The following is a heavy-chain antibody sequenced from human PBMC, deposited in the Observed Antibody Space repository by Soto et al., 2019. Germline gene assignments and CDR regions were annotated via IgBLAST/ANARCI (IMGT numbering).Heavy chain of an antibody. CDR1: GGSISSSSYY. Sequence: QLQLQESGPGLVKPSETLSLTCPVSGGSISSSSYYWGWIRQPPGKGLEWIGSIYYSGSTSYNPSLKRRVTITVDTSKNQFSLKLITGTAAETAVYYCARGDLIAARLGNYGMDVWGQGTTVTVSS. D-gene: IGHD6-6*01. J-gene: IGHJ6*02. CDR2: IYYSGST. CDR3: ARGDLIAARLGNYGMDV. V-gene: IGHV4-39*01.